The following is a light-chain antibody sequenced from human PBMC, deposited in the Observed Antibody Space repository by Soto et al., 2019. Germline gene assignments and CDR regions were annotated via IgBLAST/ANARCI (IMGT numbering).Light chain of an antibody. CDR2: GAS. J-gene: IGKJ1*01. V-gene: IGKV1-5*01. Sequence: DIQLTQSPSTLSASIGDRVTITCRASQSINKFLGWCQQKPGKVPKRLIYGASSLQGGVPSRFSGSGSGTEFTLTISSLQPEDFATYYCLQYNSYSWTFGQGTKVDIK. CDR1: QSINKF. CDR3: LQYNSYSWT.